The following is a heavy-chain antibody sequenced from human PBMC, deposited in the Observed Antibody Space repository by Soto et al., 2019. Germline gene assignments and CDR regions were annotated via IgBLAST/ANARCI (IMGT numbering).Heavy chain of an antibody. CDR1: GFTVSSNY. J-gene: IGHJ4*02. Sequence: EVQLVESGGGLIQPGGSLRLSCAASGFTVSSNYMSWVRQAPGKGLEWVSVIYSGGTTYYAASVKGRFTISRDNSKNTLYLQMNSLRAEDTAVYYCARGLGSYSGGVDYWGQGTLVTVSS. CDR3: ARGLGSYSGGVDY. V-gene: IGHV3-53*01. D-gene: IGHD1-26*01. CDR2: IYSGGTT.